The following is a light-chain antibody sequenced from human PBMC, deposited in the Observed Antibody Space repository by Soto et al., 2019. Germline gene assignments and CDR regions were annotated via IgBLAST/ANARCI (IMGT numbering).Light chain of an antibody. V-gene: IGKV1-39*01. CDR2: AAS. J-gene: IGKJ2*01. CDR1: QSISSY. CDR3: QQSYSTPPT. Sequence: DIQTTQSPSSLSASVGDRVTITCRASQSISSYLNWYQQKPGKAPKLLIYAASRLQSGVPSRFSGSGSGTDFTLTISSLQPEDFATYYCQQSYSTPPTFGQGTKVDIK.